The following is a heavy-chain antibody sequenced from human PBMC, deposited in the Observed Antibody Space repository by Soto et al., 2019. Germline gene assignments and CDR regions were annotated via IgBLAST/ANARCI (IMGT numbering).Heavy chain of an antibody. J-gene: IGHJ6*03. D-gene: IGHD6-19*01. CDR3: ARVVAGTFYYYYYMDV. V-gene: IGHV5-51*01. CDR2: IYPGDSDT. Sequence: PGESLKISCKGSGYSFTSYWIGRVRQMPGKGLEWMGIIYPGDSDTRYSPSFQGQVTISADKSISTAYLQWSSLKASDTAMYYCARVVAGTFYYYYYMDVWGKGTTVTVSS. CDR1: GYSFTSYW.